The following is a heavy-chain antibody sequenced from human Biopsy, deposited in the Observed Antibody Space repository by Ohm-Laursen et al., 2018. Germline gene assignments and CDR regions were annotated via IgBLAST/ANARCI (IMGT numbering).Heavy chain of an antibody. J-gene: IGHJ6*02. CDR1: GVSITAYY. CDR2: IHHSGST. D-gene: IGHD2-15*01. CDR3: ARMDCSGGSCHYYSYGMDV. Sequence: SDTLSLTWTVSGVSITAYYWSWIRQPPGKGLECIGNIHHSGSTNYNPSLKSRLTISVDTSKNQFSRKLSSVTAADTAVYYCARMDCSGGSCHYYSYGMDVWGQGTTVTVSS. V-gene: IGHV4-4*09.